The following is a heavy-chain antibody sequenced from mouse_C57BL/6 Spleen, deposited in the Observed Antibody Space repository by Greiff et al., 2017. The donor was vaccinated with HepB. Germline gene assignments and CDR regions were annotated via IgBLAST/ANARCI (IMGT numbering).Heavy chain of an antibody. D-gene: IGHD1-1*01. Sequence: VQLQQSGAELVKPGASVKLSCKASGYTFTEYTIHWVKQRSGQGLEWIGWFYPGSGSIKYNEKFKDKATLTADKSSSTVYMELSRLTSEDSAVYFCARHEEAPSFITTVVPFAYWGQGTLVTVSA. CDR1: GYTFTEYT. CDR3: ARHEEAPSFITTVVPFAY. CDR2: FYPGSGSI. J-gene: IGHJ3*01. V-gene: IGHV1-62-2*01.